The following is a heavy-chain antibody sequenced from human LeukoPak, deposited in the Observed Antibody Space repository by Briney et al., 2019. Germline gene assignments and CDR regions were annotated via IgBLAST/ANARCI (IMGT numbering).Heavy chain of an antibody. CDR2: IYHSGST. CDR3: ARDYGYCSSTSRPHDAFDI. D-gene: IGHD2-2*01. J-gene: IGHJ3*02. Sequence: SQTLSLTCAVSGGSISSGGYSWSWIRQPPGKGLEWIGYIYHSGSTYYNPSLKSRVTISVDRSKNQFSLKLSSVTAADTAVYYCARDYGYCSSTSRPHDAFDIWGQGTMVTVSS. V-gene: IGHV4-30-2*01. CDR1: GGSISSGGYS.